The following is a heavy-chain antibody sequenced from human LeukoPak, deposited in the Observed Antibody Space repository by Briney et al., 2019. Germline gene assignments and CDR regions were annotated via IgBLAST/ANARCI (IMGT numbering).Heavy chain of an antibody. CDR1: GYTFTSYN. D-gene: IGHD3-10*02. V-gene: IGHV1-8*01. Sequence: GASVKVSCKASGYTFTSYNINWVRQAIGQGLEWMGWMNPNSGNTGYALKFQGRVSMTRDTSISTAYMELSSLRSEDTAVYYCARGPVEAVFGVSTEDWGQGTTVTVSS. J-gene: IGHJ6*02. CDR2: MNPNSGNT. CDR3: ARGPVEAVFGVSTED.